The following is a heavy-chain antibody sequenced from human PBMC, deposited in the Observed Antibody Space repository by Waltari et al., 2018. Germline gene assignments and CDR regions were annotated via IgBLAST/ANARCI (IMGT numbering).Heavy chain of an antibody. CDR1: GFTVNDDE. J-gene: IGHJ3*02. CDR2: LRPTGDT. D-gene: IGHD3-22*01. Sequence: QLVESGGGLVQPGGSLTLSCTASGFTVNDDEMHWVRQDLLGGLEWVSLLRPTGDTGYAASVRGRFTISRENGKNSVYLQMNSLRAEDTAVYYCARSRYKGGYDMWGQGTRVVVSS. V-gene: IGHV3-13*01. CDR3: ARSRYKGGYDM.